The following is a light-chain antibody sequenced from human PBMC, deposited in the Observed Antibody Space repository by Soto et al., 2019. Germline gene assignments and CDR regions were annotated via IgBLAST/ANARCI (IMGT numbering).Light chain of an antibody. CDR2: GAS. V-gene: IGKV1-5*01. CDR3: QHYNAFTWP. CDR1: QSIRKW. J-gene: IGKJ1*01. Sequence: IQMTQSPSTLSASVGDRVTISCRASQSIRKWLAWYQDKQGKAPKXLIYGASSLESGVPSRFSGSVSGTEGTITIGGLQQDDGATYYCQHYNAFTWPFGQGTKVDIK.